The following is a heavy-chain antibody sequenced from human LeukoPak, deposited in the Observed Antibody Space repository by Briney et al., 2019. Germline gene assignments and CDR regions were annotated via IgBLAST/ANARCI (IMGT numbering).Heavy chain of an antibody. V-gene: IGHV4-39*01. CDR3: ASLAAAGTWFDP. CDR1: GGSISSSSYY. Sequence: PSETLSLTCTVSGGSISSSSYYWGWIRQPPGKGLEWIGSIYYSGSTYYNPSLNSRVTISVDTSRNQFSLKLSSVTAADTAVYYCASLAAAGTWFDPWGQGTLVTVSS. D-gene: IGHD6-13*01. J-gene: IGHJ5*02. CDR2: IYYSGST.